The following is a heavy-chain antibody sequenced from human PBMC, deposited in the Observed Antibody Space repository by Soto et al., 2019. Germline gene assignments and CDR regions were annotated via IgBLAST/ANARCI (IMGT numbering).Heavy chain of an antibody. CDR3: ARVYLAGIQGVIIKGYTRGWLDF. Sequence: SVNGSRKTSVYAYTGDGVSCLRNTPEQGLEWMGWISAYNGNTNSAQKLQGRVTMTTDTSTSTAYMELRSLRSDDTAVYYCARVYLAGIQGVIIKGYTRGWLDFLVQGTLVTVS. CDR1: VYAYTGDG. J-gene: IGHJ5*01. D-gene: IGHD3-10*01. V-gene: IGHV1-18*01. CDR2: ISAYNGNT.